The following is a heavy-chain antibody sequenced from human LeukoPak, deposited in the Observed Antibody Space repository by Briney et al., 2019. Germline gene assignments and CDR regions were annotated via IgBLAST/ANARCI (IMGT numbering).Heavy chain of an antibody. J-gene: IGHJ4*02. CDR1: EFSVSSNY. D-gene: IGHD5/OR15-5a*01. CDR2: IYSGGST. V-gene: IGHV3-66*01. CDR3: ARGPSVYHNT. Sequence: GGSLRLSCAASEFSVSSNYMTWVRQAPGKGLEWVSLIYSGGSTYYADSVKGRFTISRDNSKNTLYLQMNSLRAENTAVYYCARGPSVYHNTGGQGTLVTVSS.